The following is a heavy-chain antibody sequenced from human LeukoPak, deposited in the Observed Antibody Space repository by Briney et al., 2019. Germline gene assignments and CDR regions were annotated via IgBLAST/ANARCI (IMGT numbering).Heavy chain of an antibody. CDR1: GGSVSSGSYY. CDR2: IYYSGST. J-gene: IGHJ6*02. V-gene: IGHV4-61*01. D-gene: IGHD5-12*01. CDR3: ARLGYSGYEGYHYYGMDV. Sequence: SETLSLTCTVSGGSVSSGSYYWSWIRQPPGKGLEWIGYIYYSGSTNYNPSLRSRVTISVDTSKNQFSLKLSSVTAADTAVYYCARLGYSGYEGYHYYGMDVWGQGTTVTVSS.